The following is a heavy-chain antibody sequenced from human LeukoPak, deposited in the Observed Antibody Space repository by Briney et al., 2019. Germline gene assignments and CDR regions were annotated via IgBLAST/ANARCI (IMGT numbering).Heavy chain of an antibody. Sequence: GRSLRLSCAASGFTFDDYAVHWVRQAPGKGLEWVSGISWNSGSIGYADSVKGRFTISRGNAKNSLYLQMNSLRAEDTALYYCAKPRYYYDSSGYQKHDAFDIWGQGTMVTVSS. CDR2: ISWNSGSI. CDR1: GFTFDDYA. V-gene: IGHV3-9*01. CDR3: AKPRYYYDSSGYQKHDAFDI. J-gene: IGHJ3*02. D-gene: IGHD3-22*01.